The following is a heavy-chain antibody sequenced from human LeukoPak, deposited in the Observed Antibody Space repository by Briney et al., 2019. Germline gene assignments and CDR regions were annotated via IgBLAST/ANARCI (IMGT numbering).Heavy chain of an antibody. Sequence: ASVKVSCKASGYTFISYGITWVRQAPGQGLEWMGWISPYTSKTNYAQSLQGRVTMTTDTSTSTAYMELSSLRSDDTAVYYCAREGGVGPTAPPDYYSYQMDVWGKGTTVTVSS. CDR1: GYTFISYG. V-gene: IGHV1-18*01. J-gene: IGHJ6*03. CDR3: AREGGVGPTAPPDYYSYQMDV. CDR2: ISPYTSKT. D-gene: IGHD1-26*01.